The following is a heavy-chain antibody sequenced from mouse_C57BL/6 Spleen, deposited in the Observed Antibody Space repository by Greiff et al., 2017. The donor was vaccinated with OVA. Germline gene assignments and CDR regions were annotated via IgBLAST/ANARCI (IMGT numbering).Heavy chain of an antibody. CDR3: AREGTDEYGFDY. Sequence: QVQLQQSGPELVKPGASVKISCKASGYAFSSSWMNWVKQRPGKGLEWIGRIYPGDGDTNYNGKFKGKATLTADKSSSTAYMQLSSLTSEDSAVYFCAREGTDEYGFDYWGQGTTLTVSS. J-gene: IGHJ2*01. D-gene: IGHD5-1*01. CDR1: GYAFSSSW. CDR2: IYPGDGDT. V-gene: IGHV1-82*01.